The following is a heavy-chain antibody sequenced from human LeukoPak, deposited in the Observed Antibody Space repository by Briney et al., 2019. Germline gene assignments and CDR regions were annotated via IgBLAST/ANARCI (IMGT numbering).Heavy chain of an antibody. Sequence: SQTLSLTCTVSGGSISSGSYYWTWTRQPAGKGLEWIGRIYTSGSTTYNPSLKSRVTISLDTSKNQLSLSLSSVTAADTAVYFCARATAMANTYYYYMDVWGKGTTVTVSS. CDR3: ARATAMANTYYYYMDV. V-gene: IGHV4-61*02. D-gene: IGHD5-18*01. CDR1: GGSISSGSYY. J-gene: IGHJ6*03. CDR2: IYTSGST.